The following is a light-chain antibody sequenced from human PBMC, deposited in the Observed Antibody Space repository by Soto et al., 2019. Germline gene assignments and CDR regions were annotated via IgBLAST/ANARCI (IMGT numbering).Light chain of an antibody. CDR2: GAS. Sequence: EFVLTQSPAPLSLSPGERATLSCRASQSVSSYLAWYQQKHGQAPRLLIYGASSRATGIPDRFSGSVSGTDCTITISRLETEDCSVYYCQQSGSSIWTFGQGTKVDIK. V-gene: IGKV3-20*01. J-gene: IGKJ1*01. CDR3: QQSGSSIWT. CDR1: QSVSSY.